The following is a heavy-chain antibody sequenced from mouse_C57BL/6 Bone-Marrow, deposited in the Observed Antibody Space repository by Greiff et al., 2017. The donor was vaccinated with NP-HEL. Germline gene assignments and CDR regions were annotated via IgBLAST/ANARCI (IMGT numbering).Heavy chain of an antibody. J-gene: IGHJ2*01. CDR2: IYPSDSET. CDR3: AILITTVVGDYFDY. Sequence: QVQLQQPGAELVRPGSSVKLSCKASGYTFTSYWMDWVKQRPGQGLEWIGNIYPSDSETHYNQKFKDKATLTVDKSSSTAYMQLSSLTSEDSAVYYCAILITTVVGDYFDYWGKGTTLTVSS. D-gene: IGHD1-1*01. CDR1: GYTFTSYW. V-gene: IGHV1-61*01.